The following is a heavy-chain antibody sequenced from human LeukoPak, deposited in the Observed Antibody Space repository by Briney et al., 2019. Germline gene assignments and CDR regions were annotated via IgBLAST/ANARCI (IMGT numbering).Heavy chain of an antibody. V-gene: IGHV4-34*01. D-gene: IGHD6-13*01. Sequence: SETLSLTCAVYGGSFSGYYWSWIRQPPGKGLEWIGEINHSGSTNYNPSLKSRVTISVDTSKNQFSLKLSSVTAADTAVYYCARDVRSSSRYGYYYYYYMDVWGKGTTVTVSS. J-gene: IGHJ6*03. CDR3: ARDVRSSSRYGYYYYYYMDV. CDR1: GGSFSGYY. CDR2: INHSGST.